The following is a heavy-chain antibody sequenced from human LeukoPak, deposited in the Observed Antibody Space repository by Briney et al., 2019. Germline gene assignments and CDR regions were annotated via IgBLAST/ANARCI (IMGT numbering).Heavy chain of an antibody. Sequence: NPSETLSLTCTVSGGSISSYYWNWIRQPPGKGLEWNGYIYYSGSTNYNPSLKSRVTISVDTSKNQFSLKLSSVTAADTAVYYCARGADSSGYYSIFYFDYWGQGTLVTVSS. CDR1: GGSISSYY. D-gene: IGHD3-22*01. V-gene: IGHV4-59*01. CDR2: IYYSGST. CDR3: ARGADSSGYYSIFYFDY. J-gene: IGHJ4*02.